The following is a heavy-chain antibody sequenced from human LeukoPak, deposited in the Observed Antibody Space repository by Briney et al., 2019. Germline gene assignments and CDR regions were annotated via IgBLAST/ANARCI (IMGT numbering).Heavy chain of an antibody. CDR2: IKEDGSHL. CDR3: AIVICDYVWGSYRCHFDY. CDR1: GFTFSSYW. V-gene: IGHV3-7*01. Sequence: PGGSLRLSCATSGFTFSSYWMGWVRQAPGKGLQWVGNIKEDGSHLYYLDSVKGRFTISRDNARNSLHLQMNSLRAEDTAVYFCAIVICDYVWGSYRCHFDYWGQGTLVSVSS. J-gene: IGHJ4*02. D-gene: IGHD3-16*02.